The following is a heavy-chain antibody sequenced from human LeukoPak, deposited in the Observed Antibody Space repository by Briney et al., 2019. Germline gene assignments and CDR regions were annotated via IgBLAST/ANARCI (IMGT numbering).Heavy chain of an antibody. V-gene: IGHV1-18*01. Sequence: ASVKVSCKASGYTFTSYGISWVRQAPGQGLEWMGWISAYNGNTNYAQKLQGRVTMTTDTSTSTAYMELRSLRSDDTAVYYCARGIGLRYFDWLFKYYYYYYMNVWGKGTTVTISS. CDR1: GYTFTSYG. CDR3: ARGIGLRYFDWLFKYYYYYYMNV. D-gene: IGHD3-9*01. J-gene: IGHJ6*03. CDR2: ISAYNGNT.